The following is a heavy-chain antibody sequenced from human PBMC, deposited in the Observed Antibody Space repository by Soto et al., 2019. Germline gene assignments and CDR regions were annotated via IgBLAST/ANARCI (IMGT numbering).Heavy chain of an antibody. CDR1: GGSFSGYF. CDR3: ARKKWFGSQDAFDI. V-gene: IGHV4-34*01. CDR2: INHSGRT. Sequence: ASETLSLTCAVYGGSFSGYFWSWIRQPPGKGLEWIGEINHSGRTNCDPSLKSRVTISVDTSKNQFSLELNSVTAAETAMYYCARKKWFGSQDAFDIWGQGTMVTVSS. D-gene: IGHD3-10*01. J-gene: IGHJ3*02.